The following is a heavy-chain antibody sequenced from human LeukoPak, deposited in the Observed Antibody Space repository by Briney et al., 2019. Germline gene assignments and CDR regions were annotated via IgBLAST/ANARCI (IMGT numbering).Heavy chain of an antibody. D-gene: IGHD3-10*01. CDR2: INHSGST. CDR3: ARGGDRTYGMDV. J-gene: IGHJ6*02. V-gene: IGHV4-39*07. Sequence: PSETLSLTCTVSGGSVSSGSYYWSWIRQPPGKGLEWIGEINHSGSTNYNPSLKSRVTISVDTSKNQFSLKLSSVTAADTAVYYCARGGDRTYGMDVWGQGTTVTVSS. CDR1: GGSVSSGSYY.